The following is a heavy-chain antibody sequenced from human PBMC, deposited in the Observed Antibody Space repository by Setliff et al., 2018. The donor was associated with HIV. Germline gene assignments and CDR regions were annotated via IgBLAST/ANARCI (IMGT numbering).Heavy chain of an antibody. V-gene: IGHV4-39*01. CDR3: ALGRVATIDY. Sequence: SETLSLTCTVSGGSISSSNYYWGWIRQPPGKGLEWFGSLYYSGSTYYNPSLKSRVTISVDTSKNQFFLKLSSVTAADTAVYYCALGRVATIDYWGQGALVTVSS. J-gene: IGHJ4*02. CDR2: LYYSGST. D-gene: IGHD5-12*01. CDR1: GGSISSSNYY.